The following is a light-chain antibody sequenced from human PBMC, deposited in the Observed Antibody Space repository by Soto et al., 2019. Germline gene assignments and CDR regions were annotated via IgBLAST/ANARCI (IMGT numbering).Light chain of an antibody. CDR1: SSDVGGYNY. CDR2: DVS. CDR3: CSYAGSYV. V-gene: IGLV2-11*01. Sequence: QSALTQPRSVSGSPGQSVTISCSGTSSDVGGYNYVSWYQQHPGKAPKLMIYDVSKRPSGVPDRFSGSKSGNPASLTISGLQAEDEAAYYCCSYAGSYVFGTGTKLTVL. J-gene: IGLJ1*01.